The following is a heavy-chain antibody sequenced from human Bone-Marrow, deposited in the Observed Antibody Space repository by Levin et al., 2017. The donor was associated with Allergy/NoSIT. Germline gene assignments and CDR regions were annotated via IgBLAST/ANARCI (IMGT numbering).Heavy chain of an antibody. V-gene: IGHV4-4*07. D-gene: IGHD3-22*01. CDR1: GGSISSYY. J-gene: IGHJ3*02. CDR3: ARAADSSGYIHAFDI. CDR2: IYTSGST. Sequence: PSETLSLTCTVSGGSISSYYWSWIRQPAGKGLEWIGRIYTSGSTNYNPSLKSRVTMSVDTSKNQFSLKLSSVTAADTAVYYCARAADSSGYIHAFDIWGQGTMVTVSS.